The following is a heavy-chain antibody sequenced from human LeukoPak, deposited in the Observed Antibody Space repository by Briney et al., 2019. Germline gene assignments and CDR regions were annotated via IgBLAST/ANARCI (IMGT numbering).Heavy chain of an antibody. CDR1: GGTFSSYA. V-gene: IGHV1-69*05. CDR3: AGAKHKPRYDFRSADAFDI. CDR2: IIPIFGTA. Sequence: ASVKVSCTASGGTFSSYAISWVRQAPGQGLEWMGGIIPIFGTANYAQKFQGRVTITTDESTSTAYMELSSLRSEDTAVYYCAGAKHKPRYDFRSADAFDIWGQGTMVTVSS. J-gene: IGHJ3*02. D-gene: IGHD3-3*01.